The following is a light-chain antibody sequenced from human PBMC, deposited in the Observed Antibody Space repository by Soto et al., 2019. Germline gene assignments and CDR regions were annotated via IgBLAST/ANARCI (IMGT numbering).Light chain of an antibody. CDR1: QDIGTW. Sequence: DIQMTQSTSTLSASVGYRFTITCRASQDIGTWLAWYQQKPEKAPKVLIYRASHLESGVPSRFSASGSGTEFSLTINSLQADDFATYYCQQYHIYSWTFGQGTMVDI. CDR2: RAS. V-gene: IGKV1-5*03. CDR3: QQYHIYSWT. J-gene: IGKJ1*01.